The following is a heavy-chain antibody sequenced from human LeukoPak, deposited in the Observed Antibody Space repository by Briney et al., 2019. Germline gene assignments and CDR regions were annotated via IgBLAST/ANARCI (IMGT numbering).Heavy chain of an antibody. CDR1: GFAFSGYA. CDR2: ISVSGDYT. J-gene: IGHJ6*03. Sequence: GGSLRLSCAASGFAFSGYAMSWLRQAPGKGLEWVSSISVSGDYTHYADSVKGRFSISRDDSKKTLSLQMNSLRAEDTAVYYCARRYCSSTSCYSTLYYYYYMDVWGKGTTVTVSS. V-gene: IGHV3-23*01. CDR3: ARRYCSSTSCYSTLYYYYYMDV. D-gene: IGHD2-2*01.